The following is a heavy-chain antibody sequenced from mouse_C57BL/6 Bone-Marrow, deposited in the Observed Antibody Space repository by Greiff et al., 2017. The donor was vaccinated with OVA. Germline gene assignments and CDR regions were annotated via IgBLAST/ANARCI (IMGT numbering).Heavy chain of an antibody. CDR3: ARQPLYGSSFDY. V-gene: IGHV5-6*01. CDR1: GFTFSSYG. Sequence: EVQVVESGGDLVKPGGSLKLSCAASGFTFSSYGMSWVRQTPDKRLEWVATISSGGSYTYYPDSVKGRFTISRDNAKNTLYLQMSSLKSEDTAMYYCARQPLYGSSFDYWGQGTTLTVSS. D-gene: IGHD1-1*01. J-gene: IGHJ2*01. CDR2: ISSGGSYT.